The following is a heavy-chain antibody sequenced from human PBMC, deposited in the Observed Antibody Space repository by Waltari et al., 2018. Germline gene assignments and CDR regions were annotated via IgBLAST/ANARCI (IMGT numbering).Heavy chain of an antibody. Sequence: QVQLVQSGAEVKKPGSSVKVSCKASGGTFSSHAISWVRQAPGEGLEWMGRVIPMFGASNYAQKFQGRVTITADQSTSTAYMELSSLRLEDTAMYYCARDKIRRIDCSGTSCQIFDPWGQGTLVTVSS. CDR1: GGTFSSHA. CDR2: VIPMFGAS. J-gene: IGHJ5*02. CDR3: ARDKIRRIDCSGTSCQIFDP. D-gene: IGHD2-15*01. V-gene: IGHV1-69*13.